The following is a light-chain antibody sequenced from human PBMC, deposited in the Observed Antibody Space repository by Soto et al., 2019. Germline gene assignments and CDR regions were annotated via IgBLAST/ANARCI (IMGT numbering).Light chain of an antibody. CDR3: QQYADWPKT. CDR2: AAS. Sequence: EIVLTQSPATLSLSPWAIATLSCRASQSVTSYLAWYQQKPGQAPRLLIYAASTRAAGVPARFSGSGSGTEFTLTISSLQSEDFAVYFCQQYADWPKTFGQGTKVDIK. CDR1: QSVTSY. V-gene: IGKV3-15*01. J-gene: IGKJ1*01.